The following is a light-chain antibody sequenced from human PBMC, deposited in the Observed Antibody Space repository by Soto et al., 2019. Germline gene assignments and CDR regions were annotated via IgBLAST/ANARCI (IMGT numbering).Light chain of an antibody. CDR1: SSDVGGYNY. CDR3: SSYTGSSTFV. J-gene: IGLJ1*01. CDR2: DVN. V-gene: IGLV2-14*01. Sequence: QSVLTQPASVSGSPGQSITISCTGTSSDVGGYNYVSWYQQLPGKAPKLIIYDVNNRPSGVSNRFSGSKSGNTASLTISGLQAEDEADYYCSSYTGSSTFVFGTGTKVTVL.